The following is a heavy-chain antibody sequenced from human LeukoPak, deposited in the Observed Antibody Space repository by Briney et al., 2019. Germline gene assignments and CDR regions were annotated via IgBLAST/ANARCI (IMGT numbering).Heavy chain of an antibody. J-gene: IGHJ4*02. D-gene: IGHD3-22*01. CDR1: GYTFTSYG. CDR3: ATPQYYDSSGYYFLFDY. CDR2: ISAYNGNT. Sequence: ASVKVSCKASGYTFTSYGISWVRQAPGQGLEWMGWISAYNGNTNYAQKLQGRVTMTTDTSTSTAYMELRSLRSEDTAVYYCATPQYYDSSGYYFLFDYWGQGTLVTVSS. V-gene: IGHV1-18*01.